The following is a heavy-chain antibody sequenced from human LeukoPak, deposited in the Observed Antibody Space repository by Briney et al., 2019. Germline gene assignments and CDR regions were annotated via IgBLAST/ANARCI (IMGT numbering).Heavy chain of an antibody. V-gene: IGHV4-30-2*02. Sequence: SETLSLTCAVSGGSISSGGYSWSWIRQPPGKGLEWIGYIYHSGSTYYNPSLKSRVTISVDTSKNQFSLKLSSVTAADTAVYYCARMPAAAGGGYWGQGTLVTVSS. CDR1: GGSISSGGYS. CDR3: ARMPAAAGGGY. J-gene: IGHJ4*02. CDR2: IYHSGST. D-gene: IGHD6-13*01.